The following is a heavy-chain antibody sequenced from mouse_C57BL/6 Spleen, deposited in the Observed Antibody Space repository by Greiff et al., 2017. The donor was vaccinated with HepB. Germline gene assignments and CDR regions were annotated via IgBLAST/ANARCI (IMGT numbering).Heavy chain of an antibody. D-gene: IGHD1-1*01. CDR2: IDPETGGT. CDR3: TRSNYYGSSYGY. CDR1: GYTFTDYE. Sequence: VQLVESGAELVRPGASVTLSCKASGYTFTDYEMHWVKQTPVHGLEWIGAIDPETGGTAYNQKFKGKAILTADKSSSTAYMELRSLTSEDSAVYYCTRSNYYGSSYGYWGQGTTLTVSS. V-gene: IGHV1-15*01. J-gene: IGHJ2*01.